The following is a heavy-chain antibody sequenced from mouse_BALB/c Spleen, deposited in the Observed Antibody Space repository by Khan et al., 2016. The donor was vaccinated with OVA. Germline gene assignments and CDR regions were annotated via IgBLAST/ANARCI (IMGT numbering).Heavy chain of an antibody. V-gene: IGHV2-9*02. CDR1: GFSLTSYG. Sequence: QVQLKESGPGLVAPSQSLSITCTVSGFSLTSYGLHWVRHPPGKGLEWLGVIWAGGSTNYNSALMSRLSISKDNSKSQVFLKMNSLQTDDTAMYYCARCDGYYEDAMDYWGQGTSVTVSS. CDR3: ARCDGYYEDAMDY. CDR2: IWAGGST. J-gene: IGHJ4*01. D-gene: IGHD2-3*01.